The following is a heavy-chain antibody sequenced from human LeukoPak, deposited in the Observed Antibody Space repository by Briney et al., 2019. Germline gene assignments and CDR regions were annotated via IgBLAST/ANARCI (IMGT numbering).Heavy chain of an antibody. D-gene: IGHD1-26*01. J-gene: IGHJ3*01. CDR3: ASSGTQWDTFSYAGA. CDR2: IWYAGTTK. V-gene: IGHV3-33*01. Sequence: RRALRLSCAASGFTFSNYGMHWVRQAPGKGLEWVGVIWYAGTTKYTAESVKGRFTISIHNSKNTLSLQMNSLRVEDTAVYYCASSGTQWDTFSYAGAWGQGTMVT. CDR1: GFTFSNYG.